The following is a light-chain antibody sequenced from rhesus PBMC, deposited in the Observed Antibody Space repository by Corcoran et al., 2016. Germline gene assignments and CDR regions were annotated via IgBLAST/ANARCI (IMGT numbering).Light chain of an antibody. V-gene: IGKV1-37*01. CDR3: QQYNSDPWT. CDR2: YAS. J-gene: IGKJ1*01. CDR1: QGISSY. Sequence: DIQMTQSPSSMSASVGDRVTITCRASQGISSYLAWYQQKQGKARKPLIYYASNLESGVPSRLSGSGSGTEFTLTSSSLQPEDFATYYCQQYNSDPWTFGQGTKVEIK.